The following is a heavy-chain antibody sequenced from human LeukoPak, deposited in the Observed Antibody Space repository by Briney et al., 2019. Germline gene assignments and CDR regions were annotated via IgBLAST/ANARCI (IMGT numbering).Heavy chain of an antibody. J-gene: IGHJ5*02. D-gene: IGHD1-14*01. V-gene: IGHV3-30*02. CDR3: AKDTTPPKAGFDP. CDR1: GSTFSSYG. CDR2: IRYDGSNK. Sequence: GGSLRLSCAASGSTFSSYGMHWVRQAPGKGLEWVAFIRYDGSNKYYADSVKGRFTISRDNSKNTLYLQMNSLRAEDTAVYYCAKDTTPPKAGFDPWGQGTLVTVSS.